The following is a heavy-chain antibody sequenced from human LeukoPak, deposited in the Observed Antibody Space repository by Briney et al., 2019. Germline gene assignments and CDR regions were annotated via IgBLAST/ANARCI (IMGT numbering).Heavy chain of an antibody. D-gene: IGHD6-13*01. J-gene: IGHJ6*02. CDR2: IYYSGST. V-gene: IGHV4-59*01. CDR3: AGSIAAVGHRHYGMDV. Sequence: SETLSLTCTVSGGSISSYYWNWIRQPPGKGLEWIGYIYYSGSTNYNPSLKSRVTISVDTSKNQFSLKLSSVTAADTAVYFCAGSIAAVGHRHYGMDVWGQGTTVTVSS. CDR1: GGSISSYY.